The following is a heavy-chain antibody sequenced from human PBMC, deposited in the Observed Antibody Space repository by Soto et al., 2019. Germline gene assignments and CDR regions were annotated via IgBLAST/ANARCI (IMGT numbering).Heavy chain of an antibody. Sequence: ASVKVSCKASGYTFTGYYMHWVRQAPGQGLEWMGWINPNSGGTNYAQKFQGWVTMTRDTSISTAYMELSRLRSDDTAVYYCARGNDFWSRYYYGMDVWGQGTTVTVS. CDR1: GYTFTGYY. CDR2: INPNSGGT. CDR3: ARGNDFWSRYYYGMDV. V-gene: IGHV1-2*04. J-gene: IGHJ6*02. D-gene: IGHD3-3*01.